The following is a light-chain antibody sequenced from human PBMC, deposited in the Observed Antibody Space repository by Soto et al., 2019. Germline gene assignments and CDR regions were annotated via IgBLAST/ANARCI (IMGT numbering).Light chain of an antibody. CDR3: VSYTTSASYV. CDR1: SSDVGNYIF. J-gene: IGLJ1*01. V-gene: IGLV2-14*01. CDR2: DIN. Sequence: QSALTQPASVSVSPGQSITMSCTGTSSDVGNYIFVSWYRQHPGKAPKLMIYDINNRPSGVSNRFSGSKSGNTASLTISGLQAEDEADYYCVSYTTSASYVFGTGTKVTVL.